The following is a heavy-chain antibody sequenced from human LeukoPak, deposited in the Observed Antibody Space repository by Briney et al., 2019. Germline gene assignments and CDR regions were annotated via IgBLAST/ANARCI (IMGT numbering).Heavy chain of an antibody. V-gene: IGHV3-7*01. D-gene: IGHD3-10*01. Sequence: GGSLRLSCAASGFTFSSYWMSWVRQAPGKGLELVASIKQDGNDKFYVDSVKGRFTISRDNAKNSLYLQMNSLRAEDTAVYYCARDPGDYWGQGTLVTVSS. CDR1: GFTFSSYW. CDR2: IKQDGNDK. CDR3: ARDPGDY. J-gene: IGHJ4*02.